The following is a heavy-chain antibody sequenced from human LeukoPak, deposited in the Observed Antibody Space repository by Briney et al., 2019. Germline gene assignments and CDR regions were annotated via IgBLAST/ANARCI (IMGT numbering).Heavy chain of an antibody. V-gene: IGHV4-59*08. CDR3: ARGYGYTVNFDC. Sequence: PSETLSLACTVSGGSISRYYWSWIRQSPRKGLEWIGYIYYSGSTNYNPSLKSRVTISLDTSKNQFSLKMSSVTAADTAVYYCARGYGYTVNFDCWGQGTLVTVSS. D-gene: IGHD6-13*01. J-gene: IGHJ4*02. CDR2: IYYSGST. CDR1: GGSISRYY.